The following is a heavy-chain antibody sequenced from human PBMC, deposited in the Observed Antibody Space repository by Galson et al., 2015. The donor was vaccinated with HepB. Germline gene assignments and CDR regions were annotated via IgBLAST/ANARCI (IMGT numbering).Heavy chain of an antibody. D-gene: IGHD4-17*01. CDR1: GFTFSVYA. J-gene: IGHJ4*02. CDR3: VSRCRLRCPAEKLDS. CDR2: INGDGWST. Sequence: SLRLSCAASGFTFSVYAMHWVRQVPGKGLVWVSRINGDGWSTGYADSVKGRFTISRDNARNTLYLQMNSLRAEDTAVYYCVSRCRLRCPAEKLDSWGQGTLVAVSS. V-gene: IGHV3-74*01.